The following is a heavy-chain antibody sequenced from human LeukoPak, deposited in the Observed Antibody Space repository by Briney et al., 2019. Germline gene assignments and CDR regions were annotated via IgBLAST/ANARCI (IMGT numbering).Heavy chain of an antibody. Sequence: SETLSLTCTVSGASISSSSYYWGWIRQPPGTGLEWIGSIYYSGSTYYNPSLKSRVTISVDRSKNQFSLKLSSVTAADTAVYYCARGTVITPHYWGQGTLVTVSS. J-gene: IGHJ4*02. CDR1: GASISSSSYY. CDR2: IYYSGST. D-gene: IGHD4-23*01. CDR3: ARGTVITPHY. V-gene: IGHV4-39*07.